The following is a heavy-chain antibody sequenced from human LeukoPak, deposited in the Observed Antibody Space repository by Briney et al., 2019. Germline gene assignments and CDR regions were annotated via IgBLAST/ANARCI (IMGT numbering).Heavy chain of an antibody. D-gene: IGHD5-18*01. CDR3: ARETYSYGYVVDY. CDR1: GGTFSSYA. Sequence: SVKVSCKASGGTFSSYAISWVRQAPGQGLEWMGGIIPIFGTANYAQKFQGRVTITADESTSTAYMELSSLRSEDTAVYYCARETYSYGYVVDYWGQGTLVTASS. J-gene: IGHJ4*02. V-gene: IGHV1-69*13. CDR2: IIPIFGTA.